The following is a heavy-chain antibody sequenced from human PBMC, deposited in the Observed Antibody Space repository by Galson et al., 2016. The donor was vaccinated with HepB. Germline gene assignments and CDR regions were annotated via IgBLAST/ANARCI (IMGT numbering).Heavy chain of an antibody. D-gene: IGHD5-18*01. Sequence: SVKVSCKASGYTFTNYGISWVRQAPGQGLEWMGWINPYRGNTNYAQKVQGRVTLTTDTSTNTAYLELRSLKSDDTAVYYCARQQEGIDTILDNWGQGTLVTVS. V-gene: IGHV1-18*01. J-gene: IGHJ4*02. CDR1: GYTFTNYG. CDR2: INPYRGNT. CDR3: ARQQEGIDTILDN.